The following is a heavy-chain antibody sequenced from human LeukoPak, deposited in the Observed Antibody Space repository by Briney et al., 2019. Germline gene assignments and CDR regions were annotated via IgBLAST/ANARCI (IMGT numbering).Heavy chain of an antibody. Sequence: SVKVSCKASGFTFTSSAMQWVRQARGQRLEWIGWIVVGSGNTNYAQKFQERVTITRDMSTSTAYMELSSLRSEDTAVYYCAAFSTQGAFGHSSRARTDFDYFDYWGQGTLVTVSS. J-gene: IGHJ4*02. CDR2: IVVGSGNT. CDR1: GFTFTSSA. CDR3: AAFSTQGAFGHSSRARTDFDYFDY. D-gene: IGHD6-13*01. V-gene: IGHV1-58*02.